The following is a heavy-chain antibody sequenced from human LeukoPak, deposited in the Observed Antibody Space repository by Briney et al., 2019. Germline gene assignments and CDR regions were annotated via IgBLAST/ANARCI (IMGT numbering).Heavy chain of an antibody. V-gene: IGHV3-7*01. CDR1: GFTFSSYW. CDR2: IKKDGSEK. CDR3: ARAGRDGYNFIVAGCDY. Sequence: GGSLRLSCAASGFTFSSYWMSWVRQAPGKGLEWVANIKKDGSEKYYVDSVKGRFTISRDNAKTSLYLQMNSLRAEDTAVYYCARAGRDGYNFIVAGCDYWGQGTLVTVSS. D-gene: IGHD5-24*01. J-gene: IGHJ4*02.